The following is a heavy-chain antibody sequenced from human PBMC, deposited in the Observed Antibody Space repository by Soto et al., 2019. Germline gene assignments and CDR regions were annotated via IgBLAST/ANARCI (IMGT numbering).Heavy chain of an antibody. Sequence: ASVKVSCKASGDTFTNYYMHWVRQAPGQGLEWMGMINPSGDRTTYAEKFQGRVTVTRDTSTSTVYMELSSLRSEDTAVYYCAGAPLVLRYFDWSYDPFDIWGQGTMVTVSS. V-gene: IGHV1-46*01. CDR2: INPSGDRT. D-gene: IGHD3-9*01. CDR3: AGAPLVLRYFDWSYDPFDI. J-gene: IGHJ3*02. CDR1: GDTFTNYY.